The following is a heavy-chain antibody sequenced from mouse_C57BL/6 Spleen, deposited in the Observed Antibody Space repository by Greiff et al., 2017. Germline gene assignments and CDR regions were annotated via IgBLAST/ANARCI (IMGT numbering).Heavy chain of an antibody. CDR1: GFTFSSYA. D-gene: IGHD3-2*02. Sequence: EVQVVESGGGLVKPGGSLKLSCAASGFTFSSYAMSWVRQTPEKRLEWVATISDGGSYTYYPDNVKGRFTISRDNAKNNLYLQMSHLKSEDTAMYYCARDLGQLRPGFAYWGQGTLVTVSA. CDR3: ARDLGQLRPGFAY. CDR2: ISDGGSYT. V-gene: IGHV5-4*01. J-gene: IGHJ3*01.